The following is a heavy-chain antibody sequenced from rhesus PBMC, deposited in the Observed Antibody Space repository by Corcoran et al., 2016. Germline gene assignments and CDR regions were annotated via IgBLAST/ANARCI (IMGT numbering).Heavy chain of an antibody. CDR2: IHPGYGRT. D-gene: IGHD2-21*01. V-gene: IGHV1-70*01. CDR1: GYIFTSYV. Sequence: QEQLVQSGAEVKKPGASVKVSCKASGYIFTSYVISWLRQAPGQGFGWMGRIHPGYGRTSYAQKFQGGVTITADMSTGPVYMELSSLCSEDIAVYYCTAVEVEYCTGSCCYWNYFDYWGQGVLVTVSS. CDR3: TAVEVEYCTGSCCYWNYFDY. J-gene: IGHJ4*01.